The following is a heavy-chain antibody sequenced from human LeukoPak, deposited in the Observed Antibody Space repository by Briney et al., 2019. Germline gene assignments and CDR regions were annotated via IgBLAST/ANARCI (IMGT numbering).Heavy chain of an antibody. J-gene: IGHJ4*02. CDR2: INHSGST. D-gene: IGHD2-15*01. CDR3: ARGQGYCSGGSCYLVY. V-gene: IGHV4-34*01. CDR1: GGSFSGHY. Sequence: PSETLSLTCAVYGGSFSGHYWRWIRQPPGKGLEWVGEINHSGSTYYNPSLKSRVTISVDTSKNQFSLKLSSVTATEKAVYYCARGQGYCSGGSCYLVYWGQGTLVTVSS.